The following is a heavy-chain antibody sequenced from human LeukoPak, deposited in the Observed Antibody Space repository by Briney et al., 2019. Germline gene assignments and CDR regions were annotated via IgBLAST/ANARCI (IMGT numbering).Heavy chain of an antibody. CDR1: GFRFSDHA. J-gene: IGHJ5*02. CDR2: INNGGEST. V-gene: IGHV3-23*03. D-gene: IGHD6-19*01. CDR3: ARDQAVAGTSWFDP. Sequence: GGSLRLSCAASGFRFSDHALSWVRQAPGKGPEWISVINNGGESTYYADSVKGRFTISRDNSKNTLYLQMNSLRAEDTAVYYCARDQAVAGTSWFDPWGQGTLVTVSS.